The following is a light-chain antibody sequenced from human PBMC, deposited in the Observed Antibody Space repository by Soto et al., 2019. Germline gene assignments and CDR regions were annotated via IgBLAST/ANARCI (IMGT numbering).Light chain of an antibody. CDR1: QSIGGW. J-gene: IGKJ1*01. CDR3: QEHNSYIPT. V-gene: IGKV1-5*03. Sequence: DSQMTQSPSSLSGSVGERVAITCRASQSIGGWLAWYQQKPGKAPKLLIYEASVLQNGVPSRFSGSGSGTEFTLAISSLQPDDFATYYCQEHNSYIPTFGPGTKVDI. CDR2: EAS.